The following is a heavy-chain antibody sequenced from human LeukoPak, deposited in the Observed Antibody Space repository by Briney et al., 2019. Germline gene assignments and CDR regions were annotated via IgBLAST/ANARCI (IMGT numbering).Heavy chain of an antibody. CDR3: ARRAAVATTPFDY. CDR2: INAGNGNT. V-gene: IGHV1-3*01. CDR1: GYTFTSYA. D-gene: IGHD5-12*01. J-gene: IGHJ4*02. Sequence: GASVKVSCKASGYTFTSYAMHWVRQAPGQRLEWMGWINAGNGNTKYSQKFQGRVTITRDTSASTAYMELSSLRSEDTAVYYCARRAAVATTPFDYWGQGTLVTVSS.